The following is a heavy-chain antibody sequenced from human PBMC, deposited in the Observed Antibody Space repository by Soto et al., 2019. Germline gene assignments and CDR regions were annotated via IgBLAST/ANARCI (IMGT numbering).Heavy chain of an antibody. CDR1: GFTFSNYA. Sequence: QVQLVESGGGVVQPGRSLRLSCAASGFTFSNYAMHWVRQAPGKGLEWVAVISGEGTIKHYADSVMGRFTISRDKYKSTLYLQMNGLRAEDTAVYYCGRGLVVVGNQCWFDPWGQGTLVNVSS. J-gene: IGHJ5*02. CDR3: GRGLVVVGNQCWFDP. V-gene: IGHV3-30*04. D-gene: IGHD2-15*01. CDR2: ISGEGTIK.